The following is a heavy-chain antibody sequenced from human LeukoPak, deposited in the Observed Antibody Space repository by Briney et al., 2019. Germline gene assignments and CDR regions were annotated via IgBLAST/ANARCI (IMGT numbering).Heavy chain of an antibody. CDR3: ARAGWYSPYDAFDI. CDR2: INHSGST. D-gene: IGHD6-19*01. CDR1: GGSFSGYY. J-gene: IGHJ3*02. V-gene: IGHV4-34*01. Sequence: TSETLSLTCAVYGGSFSGYYWSWIRQPPGKGLEWIGEINHSGSTNYHPSLKSRLTISVDTSKNQFSLKLNSVTAADTAVYYCARAGWYSPYDAFDIWGQGTMVTVSS.